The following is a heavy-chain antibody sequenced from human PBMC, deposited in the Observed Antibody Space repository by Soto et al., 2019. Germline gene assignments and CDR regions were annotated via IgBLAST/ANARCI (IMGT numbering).Heavy chain of an antibody. CDR3: ARQQVVPAAMRWNWFDP. J-gene: IGHJ5*02. CDR2: IYYSGNT. V-gene: IGHV4-39*01. Sequence: QVQLQESGPGLVKPSETLSLTCTVSGGSISSSSYYWGWIRQPPGKGLEWIANIYYSGNTYYNPSLKSRVTISVDTSKNQFSLKLSSVTAADTAVYYCARQQVVPAAMRWNWFDPWGQGTLVTVSS. D-gene: IGHD2-2*01. CDR1: GGSISSSSYY.